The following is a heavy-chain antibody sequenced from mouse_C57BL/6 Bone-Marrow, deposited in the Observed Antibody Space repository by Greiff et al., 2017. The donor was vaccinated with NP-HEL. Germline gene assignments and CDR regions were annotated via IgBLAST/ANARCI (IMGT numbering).Heavy chain of an antibody. CDR3: ASARQRKPGFDY. J-gene: IGHJ3*01. CDR2: IHPNSGST. CDR1: GYTFTSYW. D-gene: IGHD3-2*01. V-gene: IGHV1-64*01. Sequence: VQLQQPGAELVKPGASVKLSCKASGYTFTSYWMHWVKQRPGQGLEWIGMIHPNSGSTNYNEKFKSKATLTVDKSSSTAYMQLSSLTSEDAAVYYCASARQRKPGFDYWGQGTLVTVTA.